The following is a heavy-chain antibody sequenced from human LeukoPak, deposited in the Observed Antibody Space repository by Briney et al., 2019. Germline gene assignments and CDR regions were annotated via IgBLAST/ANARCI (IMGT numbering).Heavy chain of an antibody. V-gene: IGHV1-18*04. CDR3: ARDGYGYGSLFDY. D-gene: IGHD5-18*01. Sequence: ASVKVSCKASGYTFTGYYMHWVRQAPGQGLEWMGWISAYNGNTNYAQKLQGRVTMTTDTSTSTAYMELRSLRSDDTAVYYCARDGYGYGSLFDYWGQGTLVTVSS. CDR2: ISAYNGNT. J-gene: IGHJ4*02. CDR1: GYTFTGYY.